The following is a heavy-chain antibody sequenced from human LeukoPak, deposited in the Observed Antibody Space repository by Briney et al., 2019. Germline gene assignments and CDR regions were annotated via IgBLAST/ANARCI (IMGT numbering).Heavy chain of an antibody. J-gene: IGHJ6*03. Sequence: SETLSLTCAVYGGSFSGYSWSWIRQPPGKGLEWIGEVNHSGSTNYNPSLKSRVTISVDTSKNQFSLKLSSVTAADTAVYYCTVAGQRAYYYYYMDVWGKGTTVTISS. CDR3: TVAGQRAYYYYYMDV. D-gene: IGHD6-19*01. CDR2: VNHSGST. V-gene: IGHV4-34*01. CDR1: GGSFSGYS.